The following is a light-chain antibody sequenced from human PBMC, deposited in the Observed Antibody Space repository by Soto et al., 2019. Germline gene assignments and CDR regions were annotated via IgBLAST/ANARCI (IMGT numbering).Light chain of an antibody. J-gene: IGKJ5*01. V-gene: IGKV3-11*01. CDR1: PSVANF. CDR2: GAF. CDR3: QQRNVWPPVT. Sequence: EIVLIQSPATLSLSPGERATLSCRASPSVANFVAWYQQKPGQAPSLLIYGAFNRATGIPARFSGSGSGTDFTLTISSLEPEDAAVYYCQQRNVWPPVTFGQGTRLEIK.